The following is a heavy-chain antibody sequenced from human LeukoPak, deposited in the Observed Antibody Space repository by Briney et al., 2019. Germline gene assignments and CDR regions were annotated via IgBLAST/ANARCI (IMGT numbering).Heavy chain of an antibody. D-gene: IGHD3-10*02. V-gene: IGHV4-4*02. CDR3: AREMFGELLSGWFDP. Sequence: SGTLSLTCAVSGGSISSSNWWWGVRQPPGKGLEWIGEIYHSGSTNYNPSLKSRVTISVDKSKNQFSLKLSSVTAADTAVYYCAREMFGELLSGWFDPWGQGTLVTVSS. CDR2: IYHSGST. J-gene: IGHJ5*02. CDR1: GGSISSSNW.